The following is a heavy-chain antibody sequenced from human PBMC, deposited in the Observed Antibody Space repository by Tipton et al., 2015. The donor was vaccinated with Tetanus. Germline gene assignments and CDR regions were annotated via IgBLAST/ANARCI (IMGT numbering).Heavy chain of an antibody. CDR2: ISHDGSNQ. Sequence: SLRLSCAASGLTFSNSPMHWVRQAPGKGLEWVAVISHDGSNQNYADSVRGRFTISRDNAKNSLYLQMNSLTADDTAVYFCASGSSLDYWGQGTLVTVSS. CDR3: ASGSSLDY. D-gene: IGHD6-6*01. CDR1: GLTFSNSP. V-gene: IGHV3-30-3*01. J-gene: IGHJ4*02.